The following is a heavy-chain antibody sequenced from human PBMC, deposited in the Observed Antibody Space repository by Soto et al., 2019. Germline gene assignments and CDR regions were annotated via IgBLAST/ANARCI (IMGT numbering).Heavy chain of an antibody. Sequence: GESLKISCKGSGYTFTTYWIAWVRQMPGKGLEWMGIMYPGDADTRYGPAFQGHGTLSADKSNSTAYLQWSSLQASATAMYYCARIIAVAGADAFDIWGQGTMVTVSS. J-gene: IGHJ3*02. D-gene: IGHD6-19*01. CDR1: GYTFTTYW. V-gene: IGHV5-51*01. CDR3: ARIIAVAGADAFDI. CDR2: MYPGDADT.